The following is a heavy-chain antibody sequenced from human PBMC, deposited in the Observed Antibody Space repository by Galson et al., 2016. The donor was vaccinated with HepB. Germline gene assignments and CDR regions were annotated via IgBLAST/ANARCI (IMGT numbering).Heavy chain of an antibody. CDR2: ISYDGSNK. D-gene: IGHD3-3*01. CDR3: AKDITVGYDFWSGYYR. Sequence: SLRLSCAASGFTFSSYWMSWVRQAPGKGLEWVAVISYDGSNKYYADSVKGRFTISRDNSKNTLYLQMNSLRAEDTAVYYCAKDITVGYDFWSGYYRWGQGTLVTVSS. V-gene: IGHV3-30*18. CDR1: GFTFSSYW. J-gene: IGHJ4*02.